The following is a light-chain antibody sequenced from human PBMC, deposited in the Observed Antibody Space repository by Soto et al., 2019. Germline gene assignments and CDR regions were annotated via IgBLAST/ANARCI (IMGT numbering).Light chain of an antibody. J-gene: IGKJ4*01. Sequence: DIQMNQSPSSLSASVGDRVTISCRASQVIRNDLSWYPQKPGKAPKRLIYAASNMQSGVPSRFSGSGSGTEFTLTIRSMQPEDFATYYCLQHSIYPLTVGGGTKVDSK. CDR2: AAS. CDR1: QVIRND. CDR3: LQHSIYPLT. V-gene: IGKV1-17*01.